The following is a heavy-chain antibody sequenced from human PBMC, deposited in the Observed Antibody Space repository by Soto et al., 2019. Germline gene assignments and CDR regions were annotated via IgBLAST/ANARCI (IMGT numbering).Heavy chain of an antibody. V-gene: IGHV3-7*01. J-gene: IGHJ4*02. CDR1: GFSISSSW. D-gene: IGHD3-16*02. Sequence: PGGSLRLSCVASGFSISSSWICWIRQTPGKGLEWVTNMNQDGSHVAYADAVKGRFTVSRDNAKNAVYLQMNSLTVEDTAVYFCARDFSYQRFDHWGQGALVTVSS. CDR3: ARDFSYQRFDH. CDR2: MNQDGSHV.